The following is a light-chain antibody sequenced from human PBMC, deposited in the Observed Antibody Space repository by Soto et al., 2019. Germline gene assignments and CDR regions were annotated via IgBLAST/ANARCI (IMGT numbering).Light chain of an antibody. CDR1: QSVSSN. J-gene: IGKJ1*01. CDR2: GAS. CDR3: QQYNSWPRT. V-gene: IGKV3-15*01. Sequence: EIVIAHSPVTLSFSLVERATLSCRASQSVSSNLAWYQQKPGQAPRLLIYGASTRATGIPARFSGSGSGTEFTLTISSLQSEDFAVYSCQQYNSWPRTFGQGTKVDIK.